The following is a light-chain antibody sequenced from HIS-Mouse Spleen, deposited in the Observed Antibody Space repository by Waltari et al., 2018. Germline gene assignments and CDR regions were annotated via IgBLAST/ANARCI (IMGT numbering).Light chain of an antibody. J-gene: IGKJ2*01. CDR3: QQYGSSPPYT. V-gene: IGKV3-20*01. CDR2: GAS. CDR1: QSVSSSY. Sequence: EIVLTQSPGTLSLSPGERATRPCRASQSVSSSYLAWYQQKPGQAPRLLIYGASSRATGIPDRFSGSGSGTDFTLTISRLEPEDFAVYYCQQYGSSPPYTFGQGTKLEIK.